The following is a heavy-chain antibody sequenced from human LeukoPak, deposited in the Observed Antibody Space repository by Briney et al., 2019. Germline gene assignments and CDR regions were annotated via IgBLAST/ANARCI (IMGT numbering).Heavy chain of an antibody. CDR3: AKEELGRRPWIDY. Sequence: GGSLRLSCAASGFMFNGYSLTWVRQAPGKGLEWVAFIRYDGSNKYYADSVKGRFTISRDNSKNTLYLQMNSLRAEDTAVYYCAKEELGRRPWIDYWGQGTLVTVSS. V-gene: IGHV3-30*02. CDR2: IRYDGSNK. D-gene: IGHD1-1*01. CDR1: GFMFNGYS. J-gene: IGHJ4*02.